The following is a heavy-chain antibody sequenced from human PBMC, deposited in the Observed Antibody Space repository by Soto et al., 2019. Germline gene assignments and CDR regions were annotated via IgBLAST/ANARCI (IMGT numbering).Heavy chain of an antibody. CDR1: GFTFSNYW. CDR2: INTDGSST. D-gene: IGHD3-22*01. V-gene: IGHV3-74*01. CDR3: ARDRVYYDSGYYYDYGMDV. Sequence: GGSLRLSCVASGFTFSNYWIPWVRQAPGKGLVWVSRINTDGSSTTYADSVQGRFTITRDNAQNTLYLQMNSLRAEDTAVYYCARDRVYYDSGYYYDYGMDVWGQGTTVTVSS. J-gene: IGHJ6*02.